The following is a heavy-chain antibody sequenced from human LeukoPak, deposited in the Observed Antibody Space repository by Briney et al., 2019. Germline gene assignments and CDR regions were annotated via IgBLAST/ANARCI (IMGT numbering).Heavy chain of an antibody. J-gene: IGHJ4*02. CDR2: IKQDGSEK. D-gene: IGHD4-17*01. V-gene: IGHV3-7*03. Sequence: PGGSLRLSCAASGFTFSSYWMSWVRQAPGKGLEWVANIKQDGSEKYYGDSVKGRFTISRDNAKNSLYLQMNSLRAEDTAVYYCAREPNGDYFDYWGQGTLVIVSS. CDR1: GFTFSSYW. CDR3: AREPNGDYFDY.